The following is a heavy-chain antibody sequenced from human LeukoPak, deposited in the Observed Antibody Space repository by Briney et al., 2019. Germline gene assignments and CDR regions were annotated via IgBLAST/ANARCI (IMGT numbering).Heavy chain of an antibody. D-gene: IGHD1/OR15-1a*01. V-gene: IGHV3-72*01. J-gene: IGHJ2*01. CDR3: ARARYLNMLWSFDL. CDR2: CRNKANSYTT. CDR1: GFTFSDHY. Sequence: PGGSLRLSCAASGFTFSDHYMDWVRQAPGKGLEWVGRCRNKANSYTTEYAASVKGRFTISSDDSKNSLYLQMNSLRTEDTAVYFCARARYLNMLWSFDLWGRGTLVTVSS.